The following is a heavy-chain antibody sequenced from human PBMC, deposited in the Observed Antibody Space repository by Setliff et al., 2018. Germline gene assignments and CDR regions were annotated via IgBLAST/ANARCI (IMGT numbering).Heavy chain of an antibody. V-gene: IGHV1-18*01. CDR1: GYTFTNYG. D-gene: IGHD3-22*01. CDR2: VDNYSFKT. CDR3: ARINFYVSSGYYYAPDY. J-gene: IGHJ4*02. Sequence: ASVKVSCKTSGYTFTNYGITWVRQAPGQGLEWMGWVDNYSFKTNYPQKFLGRVTVTTDTSTGTAYMELGSLTSDDTAIYYCARINFYVSSGYYYAPDYWGPGTLVTVSS.